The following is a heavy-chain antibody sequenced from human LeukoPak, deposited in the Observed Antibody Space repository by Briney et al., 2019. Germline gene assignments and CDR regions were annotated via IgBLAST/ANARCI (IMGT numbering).Heavy chain of an antibody. CDR3: ARVEQQLADGAFDI. CDR1: GYTFTSYG. D-gene: IGHD6-13*01. CDR2: ISAYNGNT. J-gene: IGHJ3*02. V-gene: IGHV1-18*01. Sequence: ASVKVSCKASGYTFTSYGISWVRQAPGQGLEWMGWISAYNGNTNYAQKLQGRVTMTTDTSTSTAYMELRSLRSDDTAVYYCARVEQQLADGAFDIWGQGTMVTVSS.